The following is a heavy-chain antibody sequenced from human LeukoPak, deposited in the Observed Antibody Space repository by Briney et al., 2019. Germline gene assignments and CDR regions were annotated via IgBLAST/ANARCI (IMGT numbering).Heavy chain of an antibody. CDR3: ARTRSKNYGGNSLFFYFDY. CDR1: GGSISSGDYY. Sequence: PSQTLSLTCTVSGGSISSGDYYWRWIRQPPGKGLEWIGYIYYSGSTYYNPSLKSRVTISVDTSKNQFSLKLSSVTAADTAVYYCARTRSKNYGGNSLFFYFDYWGQGTLVTVSS. CDR2: IYYSGST. D-gene: IGHD4-23*01. V-gene: IGHV4-30-4*01. J-gene: IGHJ4*02.